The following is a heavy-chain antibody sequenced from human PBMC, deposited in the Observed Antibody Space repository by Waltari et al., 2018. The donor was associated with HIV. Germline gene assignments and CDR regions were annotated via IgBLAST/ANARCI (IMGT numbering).Heavy chain of an antibody. Sequence: QVQLVESGGGVVQPGRSLRLSCAASGFTFSSYGMHWVRQAPGKGLGWVAVIWYDGSNKYYADSVKGRFTISRDNSKNTLYLQMNSLRAEDTAMYYCAKDTRYYYDSSGYYEGYFQHWGQGTLVTVSS. CDR3: AKDTRYYYDSSGYYEGYFQH. D-gene: IGHD3-22*01. CDR1: GFTFSSYG. CDR2: IWYDGSNK. V-gene: IGHV3-30*18. J-gene: IGHJ1*01.